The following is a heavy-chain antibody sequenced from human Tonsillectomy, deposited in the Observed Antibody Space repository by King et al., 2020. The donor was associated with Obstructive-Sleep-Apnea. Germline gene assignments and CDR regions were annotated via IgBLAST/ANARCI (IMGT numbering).Heavy chain of an antibody. CDR3: ATGRRDGYNLFDY. D-gene: IGHD5-24*01. J-gene: IGHJ4*02. CDR2: ISGSGCST. Sequence: VQLVESGGGLVQPGGSLRLSCAASGFTFSSYAMSWVRQAPGKGLEWVSAISGSGCSTYYADSVKGRFTISRDHSKNTLYLQMNSLRAEDTAVYYCATGRRDGYNLFDYWGQGTLVTVSS. V-gene: IGHV3-23*04. CDR1: GFTFSSYA.